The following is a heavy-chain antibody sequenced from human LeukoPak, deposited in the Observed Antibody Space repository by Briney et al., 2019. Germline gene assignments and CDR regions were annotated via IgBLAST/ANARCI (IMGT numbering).Heavy chain of an antibody. D-gene: IGHD6-19*01. CDR3: ARGRLGEMAYSSGWYVTDY. CDR1: GGSISSYY. V-gene: IGHV4-4*07. J-gene: IGHJ4*02. CDR2: IYTSGST. Sequence: SETLSLTCTVSGGSISSYYWSWIRQPAGKGLEWIGRIYTSGSTNYNPSLKSRVTISVDKSKNQFSLKLSSVTAADTAVYYCARGRLGEMAYSSGWYVTDYWGQGTLVTVSS.